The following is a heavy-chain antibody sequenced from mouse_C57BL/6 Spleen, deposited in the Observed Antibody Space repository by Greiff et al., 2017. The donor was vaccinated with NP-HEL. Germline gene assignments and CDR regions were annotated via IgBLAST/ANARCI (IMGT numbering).Heavy chain of an antibody. CDR1: GFTFSDYG. D-gene: IGHD1-1*01. J-gene: IGHJ1*03. Sequence: EVMLVESGGGLVQPGGSLKLSCAASGFTFSDYGMAWVRQAPRKGPEWVAFISNLAYSIYYADTVTGRFTISRENAKNTLYLEMSSLRSEDTAMYYCARQGPPITTVGNCYFDVWGTGTTVTVSS. CDR3: ARQGPPITTVGNCYFDV. CDR2: ISNLAYSI. V-gene: IGHV5-15*04.